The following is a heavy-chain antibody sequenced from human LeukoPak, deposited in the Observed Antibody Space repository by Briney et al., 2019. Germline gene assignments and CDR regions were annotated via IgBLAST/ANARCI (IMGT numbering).Heavy chain of an antibody. CDR2: ISGSGGST. D-gene: IGHD6-13*01. Sequence: GGSLRLSCAASGFTFSSYAMSWVRQAPGKGLEWVSAISGSGGSTYYADSVKGRFTISRDNSKNTLYLQMNSLRAEDTAVYYCATVISPPYSGSWWDDAFDIWGQGTMVTVSS. J-gene: IGHJ3*02. CDR3: ATVISPPYSGSWWDDAFDI. V-gene: IGHV3-23*01. CDR1: GFTFSSYA.